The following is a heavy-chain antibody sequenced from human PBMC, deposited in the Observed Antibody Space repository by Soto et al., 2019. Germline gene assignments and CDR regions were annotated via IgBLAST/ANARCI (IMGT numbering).Heavy chain of an antibody. J-gene: IGHJ4*02. CDR1: GGTFSSYA. CDR3: ARDSTGSVGLSSGWNDY. Sequence: ASVKVSCKASGGTFSSYAISWVRQAPGQGLEWMGGIIPIFGTANYAQKFQGRVTITADESTSTAYMELSSLRSEDTAVYYCARDSTGSVGLSSGWNDYWGQGTLVTVSS. D-gene: IGHD6-19*01. V-gene: IGHV1-69*13. CDR2: IIPIFGTA.